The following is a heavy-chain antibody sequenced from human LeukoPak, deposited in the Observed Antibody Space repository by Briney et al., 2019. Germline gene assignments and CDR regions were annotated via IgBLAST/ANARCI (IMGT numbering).Heavy chain of an antibody. Sequence: SETLSLTCTVSGYSITSGYNWAWIRQPPGKVLEWVGSIYHSGSAYYNPSLKSRVTISVDTSKNQFSLKLSSVTAADTAVYYCVRYCSSTTCYTRAVDYWGQGTLVTVSS. J-gene: IGHJ4*02. V-gene: IGHV4-38-2*02. CDR1: GYSITSGYN. D-gene: IGHD2-2*02. CDR2: IYHSGSA. CDR3: VRYCSSTTCYTRAVDY.